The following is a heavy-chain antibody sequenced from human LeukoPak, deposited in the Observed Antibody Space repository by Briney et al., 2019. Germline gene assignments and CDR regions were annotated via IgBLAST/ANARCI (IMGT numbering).Heavy chain of an antibody. D-gene: IGHD3-16*01. CDR2: IYYSGST. CDR1: GASVSGKF. J-gene: IGHJ4*01. CDR3: GGGGDGLPDY. Sequence: PSETLSLTCTVSGASVSGKFWSWIRHSPGNGLEWIGLIYYSGSTKFNPSLKSRVAMSVDPSNNQFSLSLNSVTTADTAVYFCGGGGDGLPDYWGRETQFIVPS. V-gene: IGHV4-59*02.